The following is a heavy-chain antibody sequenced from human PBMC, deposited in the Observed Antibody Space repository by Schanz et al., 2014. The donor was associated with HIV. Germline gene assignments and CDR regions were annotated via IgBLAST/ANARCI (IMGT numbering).Heavy chain of an antibody. CDR1: GYIFTSYS. Sequence: QVQLVQSGAEVKKPGASVKVSCKASGYIFTSYSISWVRQAPGQGLEWMGWISPFNGKTTYARNLQGRVTMSTDTFTSKADLELRSLRSDDTAVYYCARESNPYDILTDLYGMDVWGQGTTVTVSS. D-gene: IGHD3-9*01. V-gene: IGHV1-18*01. CDR2: ISPFNGKT. CDR3: ARESNPYDILTDLYGMDV. J-gene: IGHJ6*02.